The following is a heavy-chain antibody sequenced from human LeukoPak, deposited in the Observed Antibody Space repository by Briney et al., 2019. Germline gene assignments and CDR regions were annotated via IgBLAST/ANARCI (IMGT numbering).Heavy chain of an antibody. Sequence: SETLSLTCTVSGGSISSSSYYWGWIRQPPGKGLEWIGSIFYSGSTYYNPSLQSRVTMSVDTSKNQFSLKLSSVTATDTAVYYCARYRGAVAGNYFDYWGQGTLVTVSS. CDR1: GGSISSSSYY. CDR3: ARYRGAVAGNYFDY. V-gene: IGHV4-39*01. J-gene: IGHJ4*02. CDR2: IFYSGST. D-gene: IGHD6-19*01.